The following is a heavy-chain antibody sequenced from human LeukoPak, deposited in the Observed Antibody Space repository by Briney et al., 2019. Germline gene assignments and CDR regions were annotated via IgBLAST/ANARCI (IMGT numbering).Heavy chain of an antibody. CDR2: IYYSGST. CDR3: ARDSLTGYYALDY. CDR1: GGSVSSGSYY. Sequence: PSETLSLTCTVSGGSVSSGSYYWSWIRQPPGKGLEWSGYIYYSGSTNYNPSLKSRVTISVDTSKNQFSLKLSSVTAADTAAYYCARDSLTGYYALDYWGQGTLVTVSS. V-gene: IGHV4-61*01. D-gene: IGHD3-9*01. J-gene: IGHJ4*02.